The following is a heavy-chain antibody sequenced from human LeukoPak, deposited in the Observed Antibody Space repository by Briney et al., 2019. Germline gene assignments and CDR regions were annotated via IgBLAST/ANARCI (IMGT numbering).Heavy chain of an antibody. V-gene: IGHV3-30*02. D-gene: IGHD7-27*01. CDR1: GFTFSSYG. CDR2: IRYDGSNK. CDR3: AKDPTALGMGRAFDI. Sequence: SGGSLRLSCAASGFTFSSYGMHWVRQAPGKGLEWVAFIRYDGSNKYYADSVKGRFTISRDNSKNTLYLQMNSLRAEDTAVYYCAKDPTALGMGRAFDIWGQGTMVTVSS. J-gene: IGHJ3*02.